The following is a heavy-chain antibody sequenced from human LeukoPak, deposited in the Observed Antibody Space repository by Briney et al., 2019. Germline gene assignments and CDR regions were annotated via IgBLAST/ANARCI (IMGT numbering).Heavy chain of an antibody. CDR1: GGSISSGGYY. V-gene: IGHV4-31*03. CDR2: IYYSGST. D-gene: IGHD2-2*02. Sequence: PSQTLSLTCTVSGGSISSGGYYWRWIRQHPGKGLEWIGYIYYSGSTYYNPSLKSRVTISVDTSKNQFSLKLSSVTAADTAVYYCARRTAIHSYFDYWGQGTLVTVSS. J-gene: IGHJ4*02. CDR3: ARRTAIHSYFDY.